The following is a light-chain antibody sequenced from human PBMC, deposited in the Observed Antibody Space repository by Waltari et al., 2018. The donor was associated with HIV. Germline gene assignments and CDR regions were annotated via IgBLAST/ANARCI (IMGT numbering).Light chain of an antibody. CDR3: GSYTSSSTYV. Sequence: QSGLTQPASVSGSPGTSIPIPCSGTSSDVGSYYFASWYQHHPGQAPKLMIYDVDNRLPGVSSRFSGSKSGNTASLTISGLRAEDEADYYCGSYTSSSTYVFGTGTEVTVL. V-gene: IGLV2-14*03. J-gene: IGLJ1*01. CDR2: DVD. CDR1: SSDVGSYYF.